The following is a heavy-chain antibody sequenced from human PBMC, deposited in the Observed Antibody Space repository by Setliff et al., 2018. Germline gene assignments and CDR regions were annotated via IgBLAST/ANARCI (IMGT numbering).Heavy chain of an antibody. CDR1: GYNFTNYW. V-gene: IGHV5-51*01. CDR3: ASDNWVDSVMVTEKGEY. D-gene: IGHD5-18*01. Sequence: GESLKTSCRAPGYNFTNYWIGWVRQMPGKGLEWMGIVYPGDSDTRYSPSFQGQVTISADKSISTAYLQWRSLKASDTAIYYCASDNWVDSVMVTEKGEYWGQGTLVTVSS. J-gene: IGHJ4*02. CDR2: VYPGDSDT.